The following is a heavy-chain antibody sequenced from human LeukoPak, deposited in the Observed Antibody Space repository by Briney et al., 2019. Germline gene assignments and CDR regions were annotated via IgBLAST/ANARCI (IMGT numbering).Heavy chain of an antibody. J-gene: IGHJ4*02. CDR2: IYPGDSDT. V-gene: IGHV5-51*01. D-gene: IGHD6-13*01. Sequence: GESLKISCKGSGYSLTSYWIGWVRQMPGKGLEWMGIIYPGDSDTRYSPSFQGQVTISADKSISTAYLQWSSLKASDTAMYYCARHPGQDGQQLVNWGQGTLVTVSS. CDR1: GYSLTSYW. CDR3: ARHPGQDGQQLVN.